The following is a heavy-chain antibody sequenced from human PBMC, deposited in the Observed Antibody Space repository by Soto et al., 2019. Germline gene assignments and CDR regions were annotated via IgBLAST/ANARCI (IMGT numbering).Heavy chain of an antibody. D-gene: IGHD5-12*01. CDR1: GYSFTSYW. J-gene: IGHJ5*02. Sequence: GESLKISCKGSGYSFTSYWIGWVRQMPGKGLEWMGIIHPSDFDTRYSPSFQGQVTISADKSISTACLQWSSLRASDTAMYYCAIHSTGYEDSWGQGPLVTVYS. CDR3: AIHSTGYEDS. V-gene: IGHV5-51*01. CDR2: IHPSDFDT.